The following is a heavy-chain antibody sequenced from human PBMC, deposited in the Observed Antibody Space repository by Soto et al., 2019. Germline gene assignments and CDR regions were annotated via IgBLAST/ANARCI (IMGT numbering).Heavy chain of an antibody. CDR3: AVDSVAALRGFDP. V-gene: IGHV3-30-3*01. D-gene: IGHD2-15*01. CDR2: ISYDGSNK. J-gene: IGHJ5*02. Sequence: LRLSCAASGFTFSSYAMHWVRQAPGKGLEWVAVISYDGSNKYYADSVKGRFTISRDNSKNTLYLQMNSLRAEDTAVYYCAVDSVAALRGFDPWGQGTLVTVSS. CDR1: GFTFSSYA.